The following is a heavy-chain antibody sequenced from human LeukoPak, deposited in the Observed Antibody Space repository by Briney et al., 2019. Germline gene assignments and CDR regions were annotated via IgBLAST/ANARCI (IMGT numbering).Heavy chain of an antibody. V-gene: IGHV3-7*01. CDR3: ARDVYRSFDY. Sequence: GGSLRLSCVASGFTFSSSWMNWVRQAPGKGLEWVANIKYDVSEEYSVDSVKGRFTLPRDNAQNSLYLQMNNLRAEDTAVYYCARDVYRSFDYWGQGTLVTVSS. D-gene: IGHD5/OR15-5a*01. CDR2: IKYDVSEE. CDR1: GFTFSSSW. J-gene: IGHJ4*02.